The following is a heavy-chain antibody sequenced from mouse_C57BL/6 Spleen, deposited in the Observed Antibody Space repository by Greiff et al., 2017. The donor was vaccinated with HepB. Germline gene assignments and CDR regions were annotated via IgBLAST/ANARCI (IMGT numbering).Heavy chain of an antibody. CDR2: ISSGSSTI. V-gene: IGHV5-17*01. Sequence: DVKLVESGGGLVKPGGSLKLSCAASGFTFSDYGMHWVRQAPEKGLEWVAYISSGSSTIYYADTVKGRFTISRDNAKNTLFLQMTSLRSEDTAMYYWARGSSNYYAMDYWGQGTSVTVSS. CDR3: ARGSSNYYAMDY. J-gene: IGHJ4*01. D-gene: IGHD1-1*01. CDR1: GFTFSDYG.